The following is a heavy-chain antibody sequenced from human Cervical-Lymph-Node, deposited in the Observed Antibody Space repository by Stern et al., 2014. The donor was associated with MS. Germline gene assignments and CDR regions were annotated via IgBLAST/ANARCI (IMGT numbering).Heavy chain of an antibody. CDR3: AKDRGSGWSLDY. CDR1: GFTFSTYG. Sequence: QVQLVESGGGVVQPGRSLRLSCAGSGFTFSTYGMHWVRQAPGKGLEWLALISHDGSKKYYVDSVKGRFTISRENSKNTMYVHMNSLRDEDTAVYYCAKDRGSGWSLDYWGQGTLVIVSS. CDR2: ISHDGSKK. D-gene: IGHD6-19*01. J-gene: IGHJ4*02. V-gene: IGHV3-30*18.